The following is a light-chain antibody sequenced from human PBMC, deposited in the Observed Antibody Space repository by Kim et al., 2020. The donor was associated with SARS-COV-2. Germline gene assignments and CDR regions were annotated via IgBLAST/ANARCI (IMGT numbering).Light chain of an antibody. CDR3: ASWDDGLSGPV. J-gene: IGLJ2*01. CDR2: SND. CDR1: RSDIGSNT. V-gene: IGLV1-44*01. Sequence: QSVLTQPTSVSGTPGQRVTISCSGGRSDIGSNTVNWYQQLPETSPRLLIYSNDKRPSGVPGRFSGSRSGTSASLAISGLQSDDEADYFCASWDDGLSGPVFGGGTQLTVL.